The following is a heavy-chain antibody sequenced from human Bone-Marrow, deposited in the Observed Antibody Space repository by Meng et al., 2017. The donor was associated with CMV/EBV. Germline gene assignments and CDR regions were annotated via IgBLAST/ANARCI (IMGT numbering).Heavy chain of an antibody. D-gene: IGHD6-13*01. J-gene: IGHJ2*01. CDR3: ATFKQQSVGGTYWYSDL. Sequence: GGSLRLSCAASGFSVSSNDMTWVRQAPGKGLEWVSLIHRDGNSYYGDSVKGRFTSSRDSSMNTLYLQMNSLKTEDTAVYYCATFKQQSVGGTYWYSDLWGRGTLVTVSS. CDR1: GFSVSSND. V-gene: IGHV3-66*02. CDR2: IHRDGNS.